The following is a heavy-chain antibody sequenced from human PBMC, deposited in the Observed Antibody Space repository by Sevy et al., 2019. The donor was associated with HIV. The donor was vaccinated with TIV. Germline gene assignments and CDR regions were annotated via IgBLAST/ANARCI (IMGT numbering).Heavy chain of an antibody. CDR1: GDSISSNNW. Sequence: SETLSLTCTVSGDSISSNNWWTWVRQPPGKGLEWIGDMFHAGSANYNPPLKGRVTISVDKPTNHFSLNLFSVTAADTAVYYCARRPQIVVPNQIPPLDYWGPGILVTVSS. CDR2: MFHAGSA. J-gene: IGHJ4*02. V-gene: IGHV4-4*02. CDR3: ARRPQIVVPNQIPPLDY. D-gene: IGHD2-15*01.